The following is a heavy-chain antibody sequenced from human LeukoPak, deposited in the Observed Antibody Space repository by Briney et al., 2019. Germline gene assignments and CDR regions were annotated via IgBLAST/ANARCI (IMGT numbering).Heavy chain of an antibody. CDR1: GGSFSGYY. V-gene: IGHV4-59*08. Sequence: SETLSLTCAGYGGSFSGYYWSWIRQPPGKGLEWIGYIYYSGSTNYNPSLKSRVTISVDTSKNQFSLKLSSVTAADTAVYYCARRALSPYGMDVWGQGTTVTVSS. CDR2: IYYSGST. J-gene: IGHJ6*02. CDR3: ARRALSPYGMDV.